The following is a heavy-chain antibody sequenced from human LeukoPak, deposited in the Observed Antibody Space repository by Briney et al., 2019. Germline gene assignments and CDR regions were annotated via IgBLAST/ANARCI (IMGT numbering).Heavy chain of an antibody. Sequence: PSETLSLTCAVSGGSISSGGYSWSWIRQPRGKGLEWIGYIYHSGSTYYNPSVKSRVTISVDRSKNQFSLKLSSVTAADTAVYYCARYCSSTSCPTAGFDYWGQGTLVTVSS. J-gene: IGHJ4*02. D-gene: IGHD2-2*01. CDR1: GGSISSGGYS. CDR2: IYHSGST. CDR3: ARYCSSTSCPTAGFDY. V-gene: IGHV4-30-2*01.